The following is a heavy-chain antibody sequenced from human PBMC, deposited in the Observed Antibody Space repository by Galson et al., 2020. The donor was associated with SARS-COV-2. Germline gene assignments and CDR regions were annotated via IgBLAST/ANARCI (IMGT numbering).Heavy chain of an antibody. CDR2: ISGSGGST. Sequence: GGSLRLSCAASGFTFTSYAMSWVRQAPGKGLEWVSAISGSGGSTYYADSVKGRFTISRDNSKNTLYLQMNSLRAEDTAVYYCAKHQAGVTPIYYYGMDVWGQGTTVTVSS. CDR1: GFTFTSYA. D-gene: IGHD2-21*01. J-gene: IGHJ6*02. CDR3: AKHQAGVTPIYYYGMDV. V-gene: IGHV3-23*01.